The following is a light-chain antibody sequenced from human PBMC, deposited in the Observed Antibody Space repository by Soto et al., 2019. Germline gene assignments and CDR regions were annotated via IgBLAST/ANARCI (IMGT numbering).Light chain of an antibody. J-gene: IGKJ5*01. CDR1: QDISNY. CDR3: QQFDNFPRAIS. CDR2: GAS. Sequence: DIQMTRSPSSLSASVGDRVTITCQASQDISNYLNWYQQKPGKVPKLLIYGASNLETGVPSRFSGSGSGTDFTFTISSLQPEDIATYYCQQFDNFPRAISFGQGTRLELK. V-gene: IGKV1-33*01.